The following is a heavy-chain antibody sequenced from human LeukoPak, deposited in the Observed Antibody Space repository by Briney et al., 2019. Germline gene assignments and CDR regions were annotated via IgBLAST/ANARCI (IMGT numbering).Heavy chain of an antibody. J-gene: IGHJ6*02. V-gene: IGHV3-33*06. Sequence: PGRSLRLSCAASGFTFRSYGMHWVRQAPGKGLEWVAIVWYDGNNKYYADSVKGRFTVSRDNSKDTVSLQLNSLRAEDTAVYYCAKDVSGMDVWGQGTTVTVSS. CDR3: AKDVSGMDV. CDR1: GFTFRSYG. CDR2: VWYDGNNK. D-gene: IGHD2/OR15-2a*01.